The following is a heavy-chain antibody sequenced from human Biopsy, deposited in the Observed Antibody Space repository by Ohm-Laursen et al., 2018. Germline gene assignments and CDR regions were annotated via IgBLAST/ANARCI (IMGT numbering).Heavy chain of an antibody. D-gene: IGHD6-6*01. CDR2: MIPSSGKT. V-gene: IGHV1-8*01. J-gene: IGHJ5*02. CDR3: ARGYSRRVSIFEASIYWFDT. Sequence: ASVKVSCKASGYSFSTYDVNWVRQARGQGLEWMGWMIPSSGKTGYAQRFRGRVTLTMNTSISTAYMELSGLRSEDTAVYFCARGYSRRVSIFEASIYWFDTWGQGTLVTVSS. CDR1: GYSFSTYD.